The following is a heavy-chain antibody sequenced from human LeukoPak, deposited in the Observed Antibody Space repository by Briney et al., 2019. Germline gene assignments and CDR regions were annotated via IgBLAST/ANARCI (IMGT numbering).Heavy chain of an antibody. V-gene: IGHV3-49*04. J-gene: IGHJ4*02. CDR3: TRDPDCSSISCHGYFDY. CDR2: IRSKTFGGTT. CDR1: GFTFGDYS. D-gene: IGHD2-2*01. Sequence: GRSLRLSCTASGFTFGDYSMSWVRQAPGKGLEWVGFIRSKTFGGTTEYAASVKGRFTISRDGSKSIAYLQMNSLKTEDTAVYYCTRDPDCSSISCHGYFDYWGQGTLVTVSS.